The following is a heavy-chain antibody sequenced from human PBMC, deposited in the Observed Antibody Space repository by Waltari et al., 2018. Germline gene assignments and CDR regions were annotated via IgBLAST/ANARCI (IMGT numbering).Heavy chain of an antibody. CDR3: VRGRLTTVVTPWDF. CDR2: ISGSGNTI. V-gene: IGHV3-21*02. D-gene: IGHD4-17*01. J-gene: IGHJ1*01. CDR1: GFIFNNYG. Sequence: EVQLVESGGGLVKPGGSLRRACEASGFIFNNYGMHWVRQAPGKGLEWVSFISGSGNTIYYEDSVKGRFSMSRDNAKNVLYLQMSGLRAEDTALYYCVRGRLTTVVTPWDFWGQGTLVTVSS.